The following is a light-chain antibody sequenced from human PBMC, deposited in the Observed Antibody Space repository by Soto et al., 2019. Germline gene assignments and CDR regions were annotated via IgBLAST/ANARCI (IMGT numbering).Light chain of an antibody. Sequence: QAVVTQEPSLTVSPGGTVTLTCASSAGAVTSAYYTNWLQQKPGQAPSALIYSTSEKHSWTPARFSGSLVGGKAALTLSAAQPEDAADYYCLLYYGGAQVLFGGGTKLTVL. V-gene: IGLV7-43*01. CDR2: STS. CDR3: LLYYGGAQVL. CDR1: AGAVTSAYY. J-gene: IGLJ2*01.